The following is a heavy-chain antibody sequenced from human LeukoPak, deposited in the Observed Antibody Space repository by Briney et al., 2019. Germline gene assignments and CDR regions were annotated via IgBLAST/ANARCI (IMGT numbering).Heavy chain of an antibody. CDR1: GYSFTSYW. CDR3: ASNTDIRGYCGSTSCSSDAFDI. Sequence: GESLKISCKGSGYSFTSYWIGWVRQMPGKGLEWMGIIYPGDSGTRYSPSFQGQVTISADKSISTAYLQWSSLKASDTAMYYCASNTDIRGYCGSTSCSSDAFDIWGQGTMVTVSS. CDR2: IYPGDSGT. V-gene: IGHV5-51*01. D-gene: IGHD2-2*01. J-gene: IGHJ3*02.